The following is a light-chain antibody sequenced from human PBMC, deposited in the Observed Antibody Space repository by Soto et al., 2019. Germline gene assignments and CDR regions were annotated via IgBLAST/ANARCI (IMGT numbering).Light chain of an antibody. CDR2: EVN. CDR3: SSFSSTSTLYV. CDR1: TNDVGNYNY. J-gene: IGLJ1*01. V-gene: IGLV2-14*01. Sequence: QSALTQPASVSGSPGQSITISCTGTTNDVGNYNYVSWYQQHPGKAPQLIIYEVNNRPSGVSSRFSGSKSGNTASLTVSGLQAEYEANYYCSSFSSTSTLYVFGTGTKVTVL.